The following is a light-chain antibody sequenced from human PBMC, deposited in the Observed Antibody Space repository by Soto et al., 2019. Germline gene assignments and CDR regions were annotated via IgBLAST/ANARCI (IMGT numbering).Light chain of an antibody. CDR2: EVS. CDR3: FSYTTSSAPYV. Sequence: QSVLTQPASVSGSPGQSITIYCTGTTSDVGGYNYVSWYQQHPGKAPKLMIYEVSNRPSGVSNRFSGSKSGNTASLTISGLQAEDEAAYYCFSYTTSSAPYVFGTGTKLTVL. CDR1: TSDVGGYNY. J-gene: IGLJ1*01. V-gene: IGLV2-14*01.